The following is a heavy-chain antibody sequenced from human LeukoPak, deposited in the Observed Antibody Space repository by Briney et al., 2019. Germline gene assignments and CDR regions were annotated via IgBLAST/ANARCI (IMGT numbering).Heavy chain of an antibody. J-gene: IGHJ4*02. Sequence: ASVKVSCKASGYTFTSYAMHWVRQAPGQRLEWMGWINAGNGNTKYSQEFQGRVTITRDTSASTAYMELSSLRSEDMAVYYCAIGYSYGPPFDYWGQGTLVTVSS. CDR2: INAGNGNT. CDR1: GYTFTSYA. CDR3: AIGYSYGPPFDY. V-gene: IGHV1-3*03. D-gene: IGHD5-18*01.